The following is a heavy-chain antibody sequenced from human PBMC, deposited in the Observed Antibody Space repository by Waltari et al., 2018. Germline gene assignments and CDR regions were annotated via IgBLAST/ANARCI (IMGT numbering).Heavy chain of an antibody. V-gene: IGHV4-4*03. J-gene: IGHJ4*02. CDR1: GGSVASANW. CDR2: VLSTGKT. CDR3: ARDRGRGLYLDV. Sequence: QLQVSGPGLVKPPGTLSLSCAVSGGSVASANWWSWVRQSPQRGLEWIGQVLSTGKTNYSPSFASRVTMSLDASNNQFSLKVTSATAADTAVYYCARDRGRGLYLDVWGPGTLVTVSP. D-gene: IGHD2-15*01.